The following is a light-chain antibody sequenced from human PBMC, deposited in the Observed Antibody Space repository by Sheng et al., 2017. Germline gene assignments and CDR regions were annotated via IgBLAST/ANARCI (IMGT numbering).Light chain of an antibody. CDR3: LSYDTSLSDHYV. V-gene: IGLV1-44*01. CDR2: AND. CDR1: SSNIGSNT. Sequence: QSVLTQPPSASGTPGQRVTISCSGSSSNIGSNTVNWYQHFPGTAPKLLIHANDERPSGVPDRFSASTSGTSASLAITGLQAEDEADYYCLSYDTSLSDHYVFGTGTRLTVL. J-gene: IGLJ1*01.